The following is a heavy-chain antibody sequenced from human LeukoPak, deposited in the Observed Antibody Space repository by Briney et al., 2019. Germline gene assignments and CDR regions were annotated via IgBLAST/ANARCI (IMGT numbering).Heavy chain of an antibody. Sequence: GRSLRLSCAASGFTFDDYAMHWVRQAPGKGLEWVSGISWNSGSIGYADSVKGRFTISRDNAKNSLYLRMNSLRAEDTALYYCAKATDPEAYYYYYYGMDVWGQGTTVTVSS. V-gene: IGHV3-9*01. CDR3: AKATDPEAYYYYYYGMDV. CDR1: GFTFDDYA. CDR2: ISWNSGSI. J-gene: IGHJ6*02.